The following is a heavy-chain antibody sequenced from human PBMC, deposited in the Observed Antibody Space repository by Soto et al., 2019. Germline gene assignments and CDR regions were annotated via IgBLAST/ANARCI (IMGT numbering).Heavy chain of an antibody. Sequence: PGGSLRLSCAASGFIFSSYSLNWVRQAPGKGLECVSSISGSSSYIYYADSVKGRFTISRDNTKNSLYLQMNSLRAEDTAVYYCARTYGYFDYWGQGTLVTVSS. D-gene: IGHD3-10*01. J-gene: IGHJ4*02. CDR2: ISGSSSYI. CDR3: ARTYGYFDY. V-gene: IGHV3-21*01. CDR1: GFIFSSYS.